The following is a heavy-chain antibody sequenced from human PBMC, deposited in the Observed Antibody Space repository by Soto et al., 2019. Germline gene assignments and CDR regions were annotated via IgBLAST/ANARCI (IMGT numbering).Heavy chain of an antibody. CDR1: GDSVTSGW. D-gene: IGHD2-21*01. V-gene: IGHV4-4*02. J-gene: IGHJ6*03. Sequence: QVQLQESGPGLVNPSGTLSLTCAVSGDSVTSGWWSWVRQPPGKGLEWIGQIDYNGGTDYNXSLRGRXTXXXXXXXXXXXXXXXXXXXAXXAXXXCVRHGSYCMDVWGKGTXVTVS. CDR2: IDYNGGT. CDR3: VRHGSYCMDV.